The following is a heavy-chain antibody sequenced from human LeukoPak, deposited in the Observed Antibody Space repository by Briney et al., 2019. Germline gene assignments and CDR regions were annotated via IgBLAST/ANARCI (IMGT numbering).Heavy chain of an antibody. V-gene: IGHV4-61*02. D-gene: IGHD2-8*01. J-gene: IGHJ3*02. Sequence: NSSETLSLTCTVSGGSMSSGSHYRSWIRQPAGKGLEWIGRIYTSGSTNYNPSLKSRVIISVDTSKNQFSLKLTSVTAADTAVYYCARDLCTNGVCYDAFDIWGQGTMVNVSS. CDR2: IYTSGST. CDR1: GGSMSSGSHY. CDR3: ARDLCTNGVCYDAFDI.